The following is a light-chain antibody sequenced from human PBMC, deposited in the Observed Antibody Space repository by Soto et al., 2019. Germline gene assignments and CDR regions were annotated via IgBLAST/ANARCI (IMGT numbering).Light chain of an antibody. V-gene: IGKV1-5*03. CDR3: QQSNTYSWT. Sequence: DIQMTQSPSTLSASVGDRVTITCRASQSISSWLAWYQQKPGKAPKLLIYLASSLESGVPSRFSGSGSGTEFTLTISNLQPDDFATYYCQQSNTYSWTFGQGTKVDI. J-gene: IGKJ1*01. CDR2: LAS. CDR1: QSISSW.